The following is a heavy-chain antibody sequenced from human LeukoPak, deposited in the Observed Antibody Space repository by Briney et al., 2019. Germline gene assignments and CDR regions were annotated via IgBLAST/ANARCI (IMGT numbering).Heavy chain of an antibody. D-gene: IGHD1-1*01. CDR2: VSDDGSTT. CDR1: GFTFSTFW. J-gene: IGHJ3*02. Sequence: GGSLRLSCAASGFTFSTFWMHWVRQAPGKGLVWVSRVSDDGSTTTYADSVKGRFTIYRDNAKNTLYLQMNRLRPEDTAVYYCVRHNAARAFDIWGQGTMVIVSS. V-gene: IGHV3-74*03. CDR3: VRHNAARAFDI.